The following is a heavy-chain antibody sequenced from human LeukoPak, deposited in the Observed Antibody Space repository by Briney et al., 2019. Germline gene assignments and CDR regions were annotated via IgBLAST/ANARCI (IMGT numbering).Heavy chain of an antibody. V-gene: IGHV1-24*01. CDR2: FDPEDGET. D-gene: IGHD5/OR15-5a*01. CDR3: ATDPKGRVAAFDI. CDR1: GYTLTELS. Sequence: ASVTVSCTVSGYTLTELSMHWVRQAPGKGLEWMGGFDPEDGETIYAQKFQGRVTMTEDTSTDAAYMELSSLRSEDTAVYYCATDPKGRVAAFDIWGQGTMVTVSS. J-gene: IGHJ3*02.